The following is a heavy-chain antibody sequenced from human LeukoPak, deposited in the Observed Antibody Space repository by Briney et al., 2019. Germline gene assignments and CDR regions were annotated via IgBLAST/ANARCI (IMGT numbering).Heavy chain of an antibody. V-gene: IGHV3-7*03. D-gene: IGHD3-22*01. CDR3: AKDSGYSTYYYDGSGYYIDY. CDR2: IKHDGSEK. CDR1: GFTFSRYW. Sequence: GGSLRLSCAASGFTFSRYWMSWVRQAPGKGLEWVANIKHDGSEKYYLDSVKGRFTISRDNAKNSLYLQMNSLRAEDTAVYYCAKDSGYSTYYYDGSGYYIDYWGQGTLVTVSS. J-gene: IGHJ4*02.